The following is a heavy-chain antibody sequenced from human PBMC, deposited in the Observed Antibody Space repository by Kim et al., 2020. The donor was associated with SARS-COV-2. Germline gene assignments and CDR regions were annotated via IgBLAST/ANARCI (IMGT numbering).Heavy chain of an antibody. Sequence: GGSLRLSCAASGFTVSSNYMSWVRQAPGKGLEWVSVIYSGGSTYYADSVKGRFTISRDNSKNTLYLQMNSLRAEDTAVYYCARVSVGAILYLDAFDIWGQGTMVTVSS. V-gene: IGHV3-53*01. CDR2: IYSGGST. D-gene: IGHD1-26*01. CDR1: GFTVSSNY. CDR3: ARVSVGAILYLDAFDI. J-gene: IGHJ3*02.